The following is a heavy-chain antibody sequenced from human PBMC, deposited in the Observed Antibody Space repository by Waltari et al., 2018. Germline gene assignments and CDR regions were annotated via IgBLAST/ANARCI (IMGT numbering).Heavy chain of an antibody. D-gene: IGHD6-19*01. CDR2: ISSSSSTI. J-gene: IGHJ4*02. CDR3: ARDFEVAGTPDY. CDR1: RFTFSSYS. Sequence: EVQLVESGGGLVQPGGSLRLSCAASRFTFSSYSRNWVRQAPGKGLEWVTYISSSSSTIYYADSVKGRFTISRDNAKNSLYLQMNSLRAEDTAVYYCARDFEVAGTPDYWGQGTLVTVSS. V-gene: IGHV3-48*01.